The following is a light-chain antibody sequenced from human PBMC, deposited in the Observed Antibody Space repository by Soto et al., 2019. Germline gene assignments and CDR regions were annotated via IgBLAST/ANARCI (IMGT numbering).Light chain of an antibody. J-gene: IGKJ4*01. V-gene: IGKV3-11*01. CDR1: QSVNIY. CDR2: DAS. CDR3: QQRSIWPLT. Sequence: EIELTQSPATLSLSPGERATLSCRASQSVNIYLAWYQQKPGQAPRLLISDASNRATGIPARFSGSGSGTDFTLTISSLEPEDFAVYYCQQRSIWPLTFGGGTKVEIK.